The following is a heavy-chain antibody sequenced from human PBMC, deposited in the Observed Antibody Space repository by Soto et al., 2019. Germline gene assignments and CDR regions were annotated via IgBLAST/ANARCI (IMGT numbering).Heavy chain of an antibody. Sequence: SGTLSLTCTVSGGSISSYYWSWIRQPPGKGLEWIGYIYYSGSTNYNPSLKSRVTISVDTSKNQFSLKLNSMTAADTAVYYCARHNYGSGSTYFDYWGRGTLVTVSS. CDR2: IYYSGST. D-gene: IGHD3-10*01. V-gene: IGHV4-59*08. J-gene: IGHJ4*02. CDR3: ARHNYGSGSTYFDY. CDR1: GGSISSYY.